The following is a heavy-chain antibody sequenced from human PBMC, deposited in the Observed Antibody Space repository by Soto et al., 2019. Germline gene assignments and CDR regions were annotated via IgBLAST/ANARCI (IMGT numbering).Heavy chain of an antibody. Sequence: PSETLSLTCTVSGGSIRSFYWSWIRQPPGKGLEWIGYIYYTGSTNYNPSLRSRVTISVDTSKNQFSLKLNSVTAADTAVYYCARRGHETTDDFYHYYYMDVWGKGTTVTVSS. CDR1: GGSIRSFY. D-gene: IGHD1-1*01. CDR3: ARRGHETTDDFYHYYYMDV. CDR2: IYYTGST. J-gene: IGHJ6*03. V-gene: IGHV4-59*08.